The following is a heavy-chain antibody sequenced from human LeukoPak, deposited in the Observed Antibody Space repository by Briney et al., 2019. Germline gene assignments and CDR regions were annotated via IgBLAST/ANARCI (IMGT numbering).Heavy chain of an antibody. V-gene: IGHV3-13*04. Sequence: HPGGSLRLSCAASGFAFSNYDMPWVRQATGKGLEWVSAINTAADTYYPDSVKGRFTISRENAKSSLYLQMNSLRVGDTAVYYCVRAPPGTGWLIDHWGQGTLVAVSS. CDR3: VRAPPGTGWLIDH. J-gene: IGHJ4*02. CDR2: INTAADT. D-gene: IGHD6-19*01. CDR1: GFAFSNYD.